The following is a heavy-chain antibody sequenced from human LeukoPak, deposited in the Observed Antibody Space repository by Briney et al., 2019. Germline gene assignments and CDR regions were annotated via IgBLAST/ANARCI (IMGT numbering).Heavy chain of an antibody. CDR3: AKCPYSSSWYCWFDP. J-gene: IGHJ5*02. D-gene: IGHD6-13*01. Sequence: GGSLRLSCSASGFTFSSYAMHWVRQAPGKGLEYVSAISSNGGSTYYADSVKGRFTISRDNSKNTLYLQMSSLRAEDTAVYYCAKCPYSSSWYCWFDPWGQGTLVTVSS. CDR1: GFTFSSYA. V-gene: IGHV3-64D*06. CDR2: ISSNGGST.